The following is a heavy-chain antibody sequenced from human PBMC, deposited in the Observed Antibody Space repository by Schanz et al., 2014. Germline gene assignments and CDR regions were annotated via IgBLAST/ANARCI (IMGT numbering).Heavy chain of an antibody. CDR3: ARVALPGYSSPRDAFDI. CDR1: GFTFSSYA. V-gene: IGHV3-23*01. Sequence: EVQLLESGGGLVQPGGSLRLSCAASGFTFSSYAMSWVRQAPGKGLEWVSAISGRDGSTYYADSVRGRFTISRDNAKNSLYLQMNGLRAEDTAVYYCARVALPGYSSPRDAFDIWGQGTMVTVSS. J-gene: IGHJ3*02. D-gene: IGHD5-18*01. CDR2: ISGRDGST.